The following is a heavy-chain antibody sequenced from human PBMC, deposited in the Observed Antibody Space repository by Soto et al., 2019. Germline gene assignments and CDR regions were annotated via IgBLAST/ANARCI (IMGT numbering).Heavy chain of an antibody. V-gene: IGHV1-69*13. CDR3: ARALLDFWSGYSPRWFAP. Sequence: SVKVSCKASGGTFSSYAISWVRQAPGQGLEWMGGIIPIFGTANYAQKFQGRVTITADESTSTAYMELSSLRSEDTAVYYCARALLDFWSGYSPRWFAPWGQGTLVTVSS. J-gene: IGHJ5*02. D-gene: IGHD3-3*01. CDR1: GGTFSSYA. CDR2: IIPIFGTA.